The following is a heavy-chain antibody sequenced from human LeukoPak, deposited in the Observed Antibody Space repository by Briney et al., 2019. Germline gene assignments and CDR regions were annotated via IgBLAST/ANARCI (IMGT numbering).Heavy chain of an antibody. J-gene: IGHJ4*02. CDR3: ARGSTMVRGVIFDY. V-gene: IGHV4-4*07. D-gene: IGHD3-10*01. CDR2: IYTSGST. Sequence: KPSETLSLTCTVSGVSISSYYWSWIRQPAGKGLEWIGRIYTSGSTNYNPSLKSRVTISVDTSKNQFSLKLSSVTAADTAVYYCARGSTMVRGVIFDYWGQGTLVTVSS. CDR1: GVSISSYY.